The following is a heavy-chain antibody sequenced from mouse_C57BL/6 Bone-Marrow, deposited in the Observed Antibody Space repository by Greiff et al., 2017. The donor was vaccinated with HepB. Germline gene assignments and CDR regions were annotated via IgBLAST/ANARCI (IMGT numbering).Heavy chain of an antibody. Sequence: VQLQESGAELVRPGTSVKVSCKASGYAFTNYLIEWVKQRPGQGLEWIGVINPGSGGTNYNEKFKGKATLTADKSSSTAYMQLSSLTSEDSAVSFCARDDYFDYWGQGTTLTVSS. J-gene: IGHJ2*01. CDR2: INPGSGGT. V-gene: IGHV1-54*01. CDR1: GYAFTNYL. CDR3: ARDDYFDY.